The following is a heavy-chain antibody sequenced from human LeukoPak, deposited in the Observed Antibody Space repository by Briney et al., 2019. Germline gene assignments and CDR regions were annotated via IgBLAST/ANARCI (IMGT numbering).Heavy chain of an antibody. V-gene: IGHV3-15*04. CDR3: ARDKPVDSVDAFDI. CDR2: IESKTDGGTT. D-gene: IGHD5-12*01. J-gene: IGHJ3*02. CDR1: GFTFSNAW. Sequence: TGGSLRLSCAASGFTFSNAWMSWVRQAPGKGLEWVGRIESKTDGGTTDYAAPVKGRFTISRDDSKNTLYLQMNSLRAEDTAVHYCARDKPVDSVDAFDIWGQGTMVTVSS.